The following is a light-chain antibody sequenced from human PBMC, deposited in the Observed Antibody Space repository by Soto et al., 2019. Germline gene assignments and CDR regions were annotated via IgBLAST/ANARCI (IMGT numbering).Light chain of an antibody. CDR1: QSISSY. CDR3: QQSYSTLIT. CDR2: AAS. Sequence: DIQMTQSPSSLSASVGDRVTITCRASQSISSYLNWYQQKPGKAPKLLIYAASSLQSGVPSRFSGSGSGTEFTLTISSLQPEDYAPYYCQQSYSTLITFGQGTRLEIK. J-gene: IGKJ5*01. V-gene: IGKV1-39*01.